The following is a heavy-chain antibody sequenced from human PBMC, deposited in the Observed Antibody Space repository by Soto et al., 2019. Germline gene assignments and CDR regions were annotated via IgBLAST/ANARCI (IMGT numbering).Heavy chain of an antibody. CDR2: IYWNDDK. D-gene: IGHD2-8*01. V-gene: IGHV2-5*01. J-gene: IGHJ4*02. Sequence: QITLKESGPTLVKPTQTLTLTCTFSGFSLSTSGVGVGWIREPPGKALEWLALIYWNDDKRYSPSLKSRLTITMDTSKNQVVLTMTNMDPVDTATYYCSHRRAGLNAVWGQGTLVTVSS. CDR3: SHRRAGLNAV. CDR1: GFSLSTSGVG.